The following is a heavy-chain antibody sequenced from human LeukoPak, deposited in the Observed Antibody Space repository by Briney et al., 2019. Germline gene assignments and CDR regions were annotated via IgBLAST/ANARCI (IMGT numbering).Heavy chain of an antibody. CDR3: ARDDSGTYAALDY. J-gene: IGHJ4*02. Sequence: PSETLSLTCAVSGGSISSINWWSWVRQPPGKGLEWIGEIYHSGSTNYNPSLKSRVTISVDKSKNHFSLNLSSVTAADTAVYYSARDDSGTYAALDYWGQGTLVTVSS. D-gene: IGHD1-26*01. CDR1: GGSISSINW. V-gene: IGHV4-4*02. CDR2: IYHSGST.